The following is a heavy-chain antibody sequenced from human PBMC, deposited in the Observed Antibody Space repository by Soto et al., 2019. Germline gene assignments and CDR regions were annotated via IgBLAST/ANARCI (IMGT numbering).Heavy chain of an antibody. Sequence: ASVKVSCKASGYTFTSYGISWLRQAPGQGLEWMGWISAYNGNTNYAQKLQGRVTMTTDTSTSTAYMELRSLRSDDTAVYYCASGVPKGGSGWYSDYWGQGTLVTVSS. CDR1: GYTFTSYG. J-gene: IGHJ4*02. CDR3: ASGVPKGGSGWYSDY. V-gene: IGHV1-18*04. D-gene: IGHD6-19*01. CDR2: ISAYNGNT.